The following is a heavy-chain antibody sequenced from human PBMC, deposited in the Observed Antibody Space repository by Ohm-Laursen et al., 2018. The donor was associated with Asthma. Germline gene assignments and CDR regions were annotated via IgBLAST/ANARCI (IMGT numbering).Heavy chain of an antibody. V-gene: IGHV1-2*06. CDR3: ARAPTVTYPFDY. D-gene: IGHD4-17*01. J-gene: IGHJ4*02. Sequence: ASVKVSCKASGYTFTGYYMHWVRQAPGQGLEWMGRINPNSGGTNYAQKFQGRVTMTRDTSISTAYMELSRLRSDDTAVYYCARAPTVTYPFDYWGQGTLVTVSS. CDR2: INPNSGGT. CDR1: GYTFTGYY.